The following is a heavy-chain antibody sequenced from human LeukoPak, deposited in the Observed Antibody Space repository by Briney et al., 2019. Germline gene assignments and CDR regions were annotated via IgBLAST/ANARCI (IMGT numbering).Heavy chain of an antibody. D-gene: IGHD6-19*01. CDR3: AKEIQYSSGWQPFDY. V-gene: IGHV3-23*01. Sequence: GGSLRLSCEASGFTFSTFAMIWVRQPPGKGLEWVSSIFPSGGEIHYADSVRGRFTISRDNSKSTLSLQMNSLRAEDTAVYYCAKEIQYSSGWQPFDYWGQGTLVTVSS. CDR2: IFPSGGEI. J-gene: IGHJ4*02. CDR1: GFTFSTFA.